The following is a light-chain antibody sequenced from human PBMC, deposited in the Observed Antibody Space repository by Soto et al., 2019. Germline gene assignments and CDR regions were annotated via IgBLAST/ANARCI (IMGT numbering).Light chain of an antibody. J-gene: IGKJ4*01. Sequence: DFQMTQFPSTLSASVGDRVTITCRASQSISPWLAWYQQKPGKAPKLLIYKASSLQSGVPSRFSGSGSGTEFTLTISGLQPDDFANYYCQQYHSFPLTFGGGTKVDIK. CDR1: QSISPW. CDR2: KAS. V-gene: IGKV1-5*03. CDR3: QQYHSFPLT.